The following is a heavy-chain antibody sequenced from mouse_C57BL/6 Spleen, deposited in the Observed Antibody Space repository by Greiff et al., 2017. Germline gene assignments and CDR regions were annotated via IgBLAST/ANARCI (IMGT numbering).Heavy chain of an antibody. J-gene: IGHJ4*01. CDR3: ARLEDGYPLYYAMDY. CDR2: IYPRDGST. CDR1: GYTFTSYD. Sequence: QVQLQQSGPELVKPGASVKLSCKASGYTFTSYDINWVKQRPGQGLEWIGWIYPRDGSTKYNEKFKGKATLTVDISSSAEYMWLHSLTSEDSAVYFCARLEDGYPLYYAMDYWGQGTSVTVSS. D-gene: IGHD2-3*01. V-gene: IGHV1-85*01.